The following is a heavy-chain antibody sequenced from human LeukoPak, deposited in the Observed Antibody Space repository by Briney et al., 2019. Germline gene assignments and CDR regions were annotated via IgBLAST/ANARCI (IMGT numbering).Heavy chain of an antibody. CDR1: GYSISSGYY. CDR3: ARHRRIAVAGRFDY. D-gene: IGHD6-19*01. V-gene: IGHV4-38-2*02. Sequence: SETLSLTCTVSGYSISSGYYWGWIRQPPGKGLEWIGSIYYSGSTYYNPSLKSRVTILVDTSKNQFSLKLSSVTAADTAVYYCARHRRIAVAGRFDYWGQGTLVTVSS. J-gene: IGHJ4*02. CDR2: IYYSGST.